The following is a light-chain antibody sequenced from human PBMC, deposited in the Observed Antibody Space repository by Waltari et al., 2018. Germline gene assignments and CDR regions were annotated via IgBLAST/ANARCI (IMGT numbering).Light chain of an antibody. J-gene: IGLJ2*01. CDR3: AAWDDSLSRPV. CDR1: PSNIEGKD. V-gene: IGLV1-47*01. CDR2: RNN. Sequence: QSVLTQPPSASGTPGPRVTIPCSGSPSNIEGKDVHWYQQLPGAAPKLLIQRNNQRPSGVPDRFSASKSGTSASLAISGLRSEDQADYYCAAWDDSLSRPVFGGGTKLTVL.